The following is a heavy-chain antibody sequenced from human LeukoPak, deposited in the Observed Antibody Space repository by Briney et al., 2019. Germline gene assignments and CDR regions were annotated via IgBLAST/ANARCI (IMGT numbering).Heavy chain of an antibody. D-gene: IGHD3-3*01. CDR2: ILLDGSKE. CDR3: ARNEGSISATQYDFWSGPPFVDAFDI. CDR1: GFTFSRYG. V-gene: IGHV3-33*01. Sequence: PGGSLRLSCVASGFTFSRYGMHWVRQAPGKGLEWVAVILLDGSKEFYTDSVKGRFTISRDNSKNMLYLQMNSLRAEDTAVYYCARNEGSISATQYDFWSGPPFVDAFDIWGQGTMVTVSS. J-gene: IGHJ3*02.